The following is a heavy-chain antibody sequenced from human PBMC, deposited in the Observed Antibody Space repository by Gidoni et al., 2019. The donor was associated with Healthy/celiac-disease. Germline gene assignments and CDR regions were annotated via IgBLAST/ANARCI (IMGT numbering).Heavy chain of an antibody. CDR1: GFTFSNAW. J-gene: IGHJ4*02. V-gene: IGHV3-15*01. CDR2: IKSKTDGGTT. D-gene: IGHD3-22*01. Sequence: EVQLVESGGGLVKPGGSLRLSCAASGFTFSNAWMSWVRQAPGKGLEWVGRIKSKTDGGTTDYAAPVKGRFTISRDDSKNTLYLQMNSLKTEDTAVYYCTTDYLGYYYDSSGYYPFDYWGQGTLVTVSS. CDR3: TTDYLGYYYDSSGYYPFDY.